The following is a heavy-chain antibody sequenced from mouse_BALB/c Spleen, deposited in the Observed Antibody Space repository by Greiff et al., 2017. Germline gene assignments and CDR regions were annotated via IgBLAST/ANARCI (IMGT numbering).Heavy chain of an antibody. D-gene: IGHD2-4*01. J-gene: IGHJ1*01. CDR3: ARDRGLRRDWYFDV. V-gene: IGHV5-4*02. Sequence: EVKLVESGGGLVKPGGSLKLSCAASGFTFSDYYMYWVRQTPEKRLEWVATISDGGSYTYYPDSVKGRFTISRDNAKNNLYLQMSSLKSEDTAMYYCARDRGLRRDWYFDVWGAGTTVTVSS. CDR2: ISDGGSYT. CDR1: GFTFSDYY.